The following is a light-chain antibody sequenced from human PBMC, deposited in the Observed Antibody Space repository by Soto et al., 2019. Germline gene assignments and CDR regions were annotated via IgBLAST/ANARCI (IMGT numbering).Light chain of an antibody. CDR2: DAS. Sequence: ELVWTPSPATLSLSPGERATISCRASQSVSSYLAWYQPKPGRDPRLLIYDASNRATGIPARFSGSGSGTDFTLTISSLETEDFAVYYCQQRSNWPGTFGQGTKVDIK. J-gene: IGKJ1*01. V-gene: IGKV3-11*01. CDR1: QSVSSY. CDR3: QQRSNWPGT.